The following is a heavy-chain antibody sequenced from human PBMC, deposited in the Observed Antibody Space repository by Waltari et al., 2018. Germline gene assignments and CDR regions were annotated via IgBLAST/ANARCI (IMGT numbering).Heavy chain of an antibody. D-gene: IGHD2-2*02. J-gene: IGHJ4*02. CDR1: GGSISSGDYY. Sequence: QVQLQESGPGLVKPSQTLSLTCTVSGGSISSGDYYWSWIRQPPGTGLGWIGYIYYSGSTYYNPSLKSRVTISVDTSKNQFSLKLSSVTAADTAVYYCARVITDIVVVPAAIQAYYFDYWGQGTLVTVSS. CDR3: ARVITDIVVVPAAIQAYYFDY. V-gene: IGHV4-30-4*08. CDR2: IYYSGST.